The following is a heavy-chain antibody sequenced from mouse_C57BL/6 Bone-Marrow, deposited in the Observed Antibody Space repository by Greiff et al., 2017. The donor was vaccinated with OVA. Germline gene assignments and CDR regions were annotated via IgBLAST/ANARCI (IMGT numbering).Heavy chain of an antibody. CDR3: ARGGYDEGYAMDY. CDR1: GYTFTSYW. J-gene: IGHJ4*01. Sequence: QVQLKQSGAELAKPGASVKLSCKASGYTFTSYWMHWVKQRPGQGLEWIGYINPSSGYTKYNQKFKDKATFTADKSSSTAYMQLSSLTYEDSAVYYCARGGYDEGYAMDYWGQGTSVTVSS. V-gene: IGHV1-7*01. D-gene: IGHD2-2*01. CDR2: INPSSGYT.